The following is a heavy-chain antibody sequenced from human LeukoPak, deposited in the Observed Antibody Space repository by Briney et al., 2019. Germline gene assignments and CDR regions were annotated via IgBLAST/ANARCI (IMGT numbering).Heavy chain of an antibody. D-gene: IGHD2-2*01. CDR2: ISGCGGNT. Sequence: GGSLRLSCAASGFTFSSYAMSWVRQAPGKGLEWVSAISGCGGNTYYADTVKGRFTISRDNSKNTPYLQMNSLRAEDTAVYYCAKADIIPAKYCSSTSCSYFDYWGQGTLVTVSS. CDR1: GFTFSSYA. V-gene: IGHV3-23*01. J-gene: IGHJ4*02. CDR3: AKADIIPAKYCSSTSCSYFDY.